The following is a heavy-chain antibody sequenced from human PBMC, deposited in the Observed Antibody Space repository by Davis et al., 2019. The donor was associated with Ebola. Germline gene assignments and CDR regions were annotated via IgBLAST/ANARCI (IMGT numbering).Heavy chain of an antibody. CDR3: ARLGDDSSWGFYYNAMDV. D-gene: IGHD6-13*01. CDR2: IYPGDSDT. J-gene: IGHJ6*02. V-gene: IGHV5-51*01. CDR1: GYMFSSYW. Sequence: GESLKISCKGSGYMFSSYWIGWVRQRPGKGLEWMGIIYPGDSDTKNSPSFQGQVTISADKSISTAYLQWTRLKASDTATYYCARLGDDSSWGFYYNAMDVWGQGTTVTVSS.